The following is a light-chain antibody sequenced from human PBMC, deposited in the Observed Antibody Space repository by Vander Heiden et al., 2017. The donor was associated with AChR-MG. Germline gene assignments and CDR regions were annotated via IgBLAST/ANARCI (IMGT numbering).Light chain of an antibody. CDR1: SSNIGSNY. CDR2: RNN. Sequence: SVLTQPPSASATPAQRVTISCSGSSSNIGSNYVYWYQQLPGTAPKLLIYRNNQRPSGVPDRFSGSKSGTSASLAISGLRSEDEADYYCAAWDDSLSGWVFGGGTKLTVL. V-gene: IGLV1-47*01. J-gene: IGLJ3*02. CDR3: AAWDDSLSGWV.